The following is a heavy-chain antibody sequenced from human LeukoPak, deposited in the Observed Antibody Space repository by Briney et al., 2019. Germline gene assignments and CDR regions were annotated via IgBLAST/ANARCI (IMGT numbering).Heavy chain of an antibody. CDR3: TRRRNYLSHFDY. CDR2: INHSRST. CDR1: GGSFSGYY. D-gene: IGHD1-7*01. J-gene: IGHJ4*02. Sequence: SETLSLTCTVYGGSFSGYYWSWIRQPPGKGLEWIGEINHSRSTNYNASLKSRVTISVDTSKNQFSLKLSSVTAADTAVYYCTRRRNYLSHFDYWGQETLVTVSS. V-gene: IGHV4-34*01.